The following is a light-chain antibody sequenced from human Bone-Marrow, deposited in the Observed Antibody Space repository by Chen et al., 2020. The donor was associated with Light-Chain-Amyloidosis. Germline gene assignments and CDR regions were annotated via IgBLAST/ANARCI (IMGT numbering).Light chain of an antibody. V-gene: IGLV2-11*01. CDR1: SSDVGDYNY. J-gene: IGLJ3*02. CDR2: DVS. CDR3: CSYVGSYTLV. Sequence: QSALPQPRSVSGSPGQSVTISCTRTSSDVGDYNYVSWYQQHAGKAPKLMIYDVSERPSGVPDRFSGSKSGNTASLTISGLQAEDEADYYCCSYVGSYTLVFGGGTKLTVL.